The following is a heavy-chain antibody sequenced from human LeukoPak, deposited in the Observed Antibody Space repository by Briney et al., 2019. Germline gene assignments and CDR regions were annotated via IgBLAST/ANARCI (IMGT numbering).Heavy chain of an antibody. Sequence: SETLSLTCTVSGGSISSSSYYWGWIRQPPGKGLEWIGEINHSGSTNYNPSLKSRVTISVDTSKNQFSLKLSSVTAADTAVYYCARGREGTMIVVVNGFDYWGQGTLVTVSS. D-gene: IGHD3-22*01. CDR1: GGSISSSSYY. CDR3: ARGREGTMIVVVNGFDY. J-gene: IGHJ4*02. V-gene: IGHV4-39*07. CDR2: INHSGST.